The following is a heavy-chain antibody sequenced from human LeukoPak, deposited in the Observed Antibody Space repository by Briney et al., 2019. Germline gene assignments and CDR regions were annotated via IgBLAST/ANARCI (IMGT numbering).Heavy chain of an antibody. V-gene: IGHV3-23*01. D-gene: IGHD2-15*01. CDR2: VNGNGGST. Sequence: GGSLRLSCAASGFSFSTYAMSWVRQAPGKGLEWVSGVNGNGGSTSYADSVRGRFTISRDNSKNTLYLQMNSLRAEDTAVYYCVRYCNGGSCYRAAFDVWGPGTMVTVSS. CDR1: GFSFSTYA. CDR3: VRYCNGGSCYRAAFDV. J-gene: IGHJ3*01.